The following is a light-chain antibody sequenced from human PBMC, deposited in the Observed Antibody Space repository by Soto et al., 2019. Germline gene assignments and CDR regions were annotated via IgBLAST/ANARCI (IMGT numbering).Light chain of an antibody. J-gene: IGKJ2*03. V-gene: IGKV3-20*01. Sequence: EIVMTHSPATLSVSPGERATLSCRASQSVTSNYLAWYQQKPGKAPRLLIHGIANRATGVPDRFSGSGSGTDFTLTINGVEPEDFAVYYCQQYGTARFSFGQGTKVDIK. CDR2: GIA. CDR3: QQYGTARFS. CDR1: QSVTSNY.